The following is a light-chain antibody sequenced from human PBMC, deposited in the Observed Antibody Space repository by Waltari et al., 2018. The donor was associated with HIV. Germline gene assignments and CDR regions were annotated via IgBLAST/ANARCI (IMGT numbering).Light chain of an antibody. CDR1: GIETAS. V-gene: IGLV3-21*02. CDR2: NDS. J-gene: IGLJ2*01. CDR3: QVWGSKSDII. Sequence: SYALIQPPSVSAAPGPPATLTCERRGIETASVHWYQHKAGQAPKVVIFNDSRRPSGTPDRFIGTNSGNTATLTINRVEAGDEADYYCQVWGSKSDIIFGGGTKLTV.